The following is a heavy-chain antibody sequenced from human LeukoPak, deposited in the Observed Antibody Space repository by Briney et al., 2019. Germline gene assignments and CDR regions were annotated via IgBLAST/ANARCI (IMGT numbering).Heavy chain of an antibody. CDR1: GGSINNYY. Sequence: KPSETLSLTCTVSGGSINNYYWSWIRQPPGKGLEWIGYIYYSGDTNYNPSLKSRVTILVDTSKNQFSLKLSSVTAADTAVYYCAREVQCQLHAFDVWGQGTMVTVSS. V-gene: IGHV4-59*01. J-gene: IGHJ3*01. CDR2: IYYSGDT. D-gene: IGHD2-2*01. CDR3: AREVQCQLHAFDV.